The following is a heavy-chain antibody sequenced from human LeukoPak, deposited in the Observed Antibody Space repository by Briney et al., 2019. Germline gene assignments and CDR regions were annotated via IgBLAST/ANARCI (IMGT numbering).Heavy chain of an antibody. D-gene: IGHD3-10*01. J-gene: IGHJ4*02. V-gene: IGHV4-34*01. Sequence: SETLSLTCAVYGGSFSGYYWSWIRQPPGKGLEWIGEINHSGSTNYNPSLKSRVTISVDTSRNQFSLKLSSVTAADTAVYYCARRPRTLYYYGSGSYSHFDYWGQGTLVTVSS. CDR1: GGSFSGYY. CDR3: ARRPRTLYYYGSGSYSHFDY. CDR2: INHSGST.